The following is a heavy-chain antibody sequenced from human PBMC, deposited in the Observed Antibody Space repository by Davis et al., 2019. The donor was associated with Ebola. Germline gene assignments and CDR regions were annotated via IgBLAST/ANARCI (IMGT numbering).Heavy chain of an antibody. V-gene: IGHV4-31*03. CDR2: ISYSGST. D-gene: IGHD1-14*01. J-gene: IGHJ5*02. Sequence: PSETLSLTCTVSGGSISSGGYYWSWIRQYPGKGLEWIGYISYSGSTYSNPSLKSRVTILVDTSRNQFSLELSSVTAADTAVYYCASNRCGSGWFDPWGQGTLVTVSS. CDR1: GGSISSGGYY. CDR3: ASNRCGSGWFDP.